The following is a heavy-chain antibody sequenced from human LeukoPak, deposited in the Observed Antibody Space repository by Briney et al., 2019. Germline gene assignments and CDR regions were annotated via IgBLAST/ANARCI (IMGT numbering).Heavy chain of an antibody. V-gene: IGHV3-48*02. D-gene: IGHD6-13*01. CDR3: AIMYSSTDY. Sequence: GGSLRLSCAVSGFTFSSYSMNWVRQAPGKGLEWVSYISSSSTIYYADSVKGRFTISRDNAKNSLYLQMNSLRDEDTAVYYCAIMYSSTDYWGQGTLVTVSS. CDR1: GFTFSSYS. J-gene: IGHJ4*02. CDR2: ISSSSTI.